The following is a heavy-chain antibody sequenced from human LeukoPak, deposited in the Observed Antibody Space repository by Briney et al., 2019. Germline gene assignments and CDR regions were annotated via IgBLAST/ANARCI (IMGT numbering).Heavy chain of an antibody. J-gene: IGHJ4*02. CDR3: ARARYYDYIWGSYRLGYFDY. CDR1: GGSFSGYY. CDR2: INHSGST. D-gene: IGHD3-16*02. Sequence: SETLFLTCAVYGGSFSGYYWSWIRQPPGKGLEWIGEINHSGSTNYNPSLKSRVTISVDTSKNQFSLKLSSVTAADTAVYYCARARYYDYIWGSYRLGYFDYWGQGTLVTVSS. V-gene: IGHV4-34*01.